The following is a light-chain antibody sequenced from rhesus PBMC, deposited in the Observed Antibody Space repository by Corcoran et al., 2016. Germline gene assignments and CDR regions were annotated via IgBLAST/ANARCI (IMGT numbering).Light chain of an antibody. Sequence: DIQMTQSPSSLSASVGDRVTITCRASENVNNYLNWYQQKPGKAPNLLIYKASTLQTVVPSRFSGSGSGTEYTFTISSLQTEDVGTYYCQHAYGTPLTFGGGTKVEIK. CDR3: QHAYGTPLT. V-gene: IGKV1-74*01. CDR1: ENVNNY. J-gene: IGKJ4*01. CDR2: KAS.